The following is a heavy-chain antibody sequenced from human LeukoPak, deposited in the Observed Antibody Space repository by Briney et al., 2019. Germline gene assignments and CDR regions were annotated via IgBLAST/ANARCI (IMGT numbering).Heavy chain of an antibody. CDR3: AKDMIGYYRPFEY. V-gene: IGHV3-23*01. CDR1: GFIFRTCA. J-gene: IGHJ4*02. Sequence: PGGSLRLSCAASGFIFRTCAMSWVRQAPGKGLEWVSTVSGGGSHTNYTDSVKGRFTISRDNSKNTLYLQMNSLRAEDTAVYYCAKDMIGYYRPFEYWGQGTLVTVSS. CDR2: VSGGGSHT. D-gene: IGHD3-9*01.